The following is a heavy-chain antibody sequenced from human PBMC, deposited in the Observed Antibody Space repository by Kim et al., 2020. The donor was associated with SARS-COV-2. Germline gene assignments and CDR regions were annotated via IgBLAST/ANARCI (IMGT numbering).Heavy chain of an antibody. CDR3: AKELFYGWPILES. CDR2: INRRCST. CDR1: GFSLDVYT. V-gene: IGHV3-43*01. J-gene: IGHJ2*01. Sequence: GGSLRLSCATSGFSLDVYTVHWVRQAPGKGLEWVSLINRRCSTSHADSLEGRFTISRDKRRNSIFLHMNSLTAEDTGIYYCAKELFYGWPILESWGRGTL. D-gene: IGHD6-19*01.